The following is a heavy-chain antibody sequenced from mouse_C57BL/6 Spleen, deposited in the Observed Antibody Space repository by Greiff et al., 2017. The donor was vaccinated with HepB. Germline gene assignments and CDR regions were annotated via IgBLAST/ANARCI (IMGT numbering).Heavy chain of an antibody. CDR3: ARKRRWLPWYFDV. J-gene: IGHJ1*03. Sequence: VQLQQPGAELVMPGASVKLSCKASGYTFTSYWMHWVKQRPGQGLEWIGEIDPSDSYTNYNQKFKGKSTLTVDKSSSTAYMQLSSLTSEDSAVYYCARKRRWLPWYFDVWGTGTTVTVSS. D-gene: IGHD2-3*01. V-gene: IGHV1-69*01. CDR2: IDPSDSYT. CDR1: GYTFTSYW.